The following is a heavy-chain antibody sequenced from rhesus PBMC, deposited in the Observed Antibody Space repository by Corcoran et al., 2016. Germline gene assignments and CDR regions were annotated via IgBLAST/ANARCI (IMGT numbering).Heavy chain of an antibody. CDR2: SYSNSESP. D-gene: IGHD3-3*01. CDR1: GGSISGYYY. V-gene: IGHV4S12*01. Sequence: QVQLQESGPGVVKPSETLSLTCAVSGGSISGYYYWNWIRQPPGKGREWIGTSYSNSESPNYNPSLKSRVTISKDTSKNQFSLKLSSVTATDTAVYYCARASFNFWSGYSTFISYGLDSWGQGVVVTVSS. J-gene: IGHJ6*01. CDR3: ARASFNFWSGYSTFISYGLDS.